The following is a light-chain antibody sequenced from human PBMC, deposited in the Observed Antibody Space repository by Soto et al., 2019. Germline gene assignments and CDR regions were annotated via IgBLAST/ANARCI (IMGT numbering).Light chain of an antibody. CDR2: GNT. V-gene: IGLV1-40*01. Sequence: QSALTQPPSVSGAPGQRVTISCTGSSSNIGAGYDVNWYQQLPGTAPKLLIYGNTNRPSGVPDRFSGSKSGTSASLAITGLQTEDESDYYCQSYDSSLSLYIFANGTKLTVL. CDR3: QSYDSSLSLYI. J-gene: IGLJ1*01. CDR1: SSNIGAGYD.